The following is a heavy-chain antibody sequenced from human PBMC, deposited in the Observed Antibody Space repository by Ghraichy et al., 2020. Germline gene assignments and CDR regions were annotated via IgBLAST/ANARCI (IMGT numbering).Heavy chain of an antibody. J-gene: IGHJ6*02. CDR2: IRSKASSYAT. V-gene: IGHV3-73*01. CDR3: TRHVAASKYNGMDV. Sequence: GESLNISCAASGFTFSGSAMHWVRQASGKGLEWVGRIRSKASSYATAYAASVIGRFTISRDDSKNTAYLQMNSLKTEDTTVYYCTRHVAASKYNGMDVCGHVTTVTLSS. CDR1: GFTFSGSA.